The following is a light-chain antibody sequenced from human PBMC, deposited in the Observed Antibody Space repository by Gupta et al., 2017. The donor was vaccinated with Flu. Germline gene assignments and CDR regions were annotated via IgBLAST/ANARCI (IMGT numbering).Light chain of an antibody. Sequence: QSVLTQPPSASGTPGQRVTISCSGSTSNIGSNIVNWYQQLPGTAPKLLIDTNKQRPSGVTDRLSGSKSGTTANLKISGLQAEDEADYYGAAWDDSQNGRLVGGGTKLTVL. CDR2: TNK. CDR3: AAWDDSQNGRL. J-gene: IGLJ2*01. CDR1: TSNIGSNI. V-gene: IGLV1-44*01.